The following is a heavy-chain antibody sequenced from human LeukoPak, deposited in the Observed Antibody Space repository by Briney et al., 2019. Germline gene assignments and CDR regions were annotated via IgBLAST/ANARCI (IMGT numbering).Heavy chain of an antibody. J-gene: IGHJ4*02. V-gene: IGHV1-18*01. CDR1: GYTLTSYG. D-gene: IGHD6-6*01. CDR3: ARGEYSRGDY. CDR2: ISAYNGNT. Sequence: ASVKVSCKASGYTLTSYGISGVRQAPGQGLEWMGWISAYNGNTNYAQKLQGRGTLTTDTSTSTAYLELRSLRSDDTAVDYCARGEYSRGDYWGQGTLVTVSS.